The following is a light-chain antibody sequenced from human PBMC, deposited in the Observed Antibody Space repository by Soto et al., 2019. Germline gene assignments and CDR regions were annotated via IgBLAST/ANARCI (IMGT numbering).Light chain of an antibody. Sequence: QSALTQPASVSGSPGQSITISCTGTSSDVGGYNYVSWYQQHPGKAPKLLIYEVSNRPSGVSNRFSASKSGNTASLTISGLQAEDEADYYCCSYPGSHTWVFGGGTKLTVL. V-gene: IGLV2-14*01. CDR2: EVS. CDR1: SSDVGGYNY. CDR3: CSYPGSHTWV. J-gene: IGLJ3*02.